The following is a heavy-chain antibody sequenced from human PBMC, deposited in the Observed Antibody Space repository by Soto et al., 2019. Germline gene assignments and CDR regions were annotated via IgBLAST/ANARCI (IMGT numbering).Heavy chain of an antibody. CDR1: GGSFSGYY. J-gene: IGHJ6*02. CDR3: ARGEFRGPVSGGSCYRVGHCRRWVYGMDV. Sequence: PSETLSLTCAVYGGSFSGYYWSWIRQPPGKGLEWIGEINHSGSTNYNPSLKSRVTISVDTSKNQFSLKLSFVTAADTALYYCARGEFRGPVSGGSCYRVGHCRRWVYGMDVWGQGTMVTVSS. V-gene: IGHV4-34*01. CDR2: INHSGST. D-gene: IGHD2-15*01.